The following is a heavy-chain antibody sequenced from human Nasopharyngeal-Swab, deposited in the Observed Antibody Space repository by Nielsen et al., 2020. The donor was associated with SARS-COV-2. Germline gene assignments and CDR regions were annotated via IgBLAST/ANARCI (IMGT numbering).Heavy chain of an antibody. CDR3: AREVVTVIVVTHYYYGMDV. V-gene: IGHV3-7*01. Sequence: GESLKISCAASGFTFSSYWMSWVRQAPGKGLEWVANIKQDGSEKYYVDSVKGRFTISRDNAKNSLYLQMNSLRAEDTAVYYCAREVVTVIVVTHYYYGMDVWGQGTTVTVSS. D-gene: IGHD3-22*01. CDR1: GFTFSSYW. J-gene: IGHJ6*02. CDR2: IKQDGSEK.